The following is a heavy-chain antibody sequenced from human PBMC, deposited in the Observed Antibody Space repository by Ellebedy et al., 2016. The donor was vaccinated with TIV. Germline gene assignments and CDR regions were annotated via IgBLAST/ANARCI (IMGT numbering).Heavy chain of an antibody. CDR1: GFSFSSCW. D-gene: IGHD5-24*01. CDR2: IKEDGSAR. V-gene: IGHV3-7*03. Sequence: GESLKISCAVSGFSFSSCWMSWVRQAPGKGLEGVANIKEDGSARYYVDSVKGRFTISRDNAKNSLYLQMDSLRAEDTAVYYCAKDRGWLQHDYWGQGTLVTVSS. CDR3: AKDRGWLQHDY. J-gene: IGHJ4*02.